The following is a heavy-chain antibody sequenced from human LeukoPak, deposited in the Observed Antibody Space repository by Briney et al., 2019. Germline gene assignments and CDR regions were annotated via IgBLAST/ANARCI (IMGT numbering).Heavy chain of an antibody. CDR1: DGSIRTYY. CDR3: ATNKDWAEAD. V-gene: IGHV4-59*03. Sequence: PSETLSLTCSVSDGSIRTYYWSWIRQSPGQGLEWIGNIYYRGDINYNPSLKSRVIISIDTSKNQFSLKVTSLTAADTAVYYWATNKDWAEADWGQGTLVIVSS. D-gene: IGHD3/OR15-3a*01. CDR2: IYYRGDI. J-gene: IGHJ4*02.